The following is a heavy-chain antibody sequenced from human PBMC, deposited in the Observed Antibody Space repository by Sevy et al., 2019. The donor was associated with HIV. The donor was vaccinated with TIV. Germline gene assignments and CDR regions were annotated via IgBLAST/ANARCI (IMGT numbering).Heavy chain of an antibody. CDR1: GFTFSSYG. V-gene: IGHV3-30*18. CDR3: AKAGYSSSWYADY. J-gene: IGHJ4*02. CDR2: ISYDGSNK. Sequence: GGSLRLSCAASGFTFSSYGMHWVRQAPGKGLEWVAVISYDGSNKYYADSVKGRFTISRDNSKNTLYLQMNSLRDEDTAVYYCAKAGYSSSWYADYWGQGTLVTVSS. D-gene: IGHD6-13*01.